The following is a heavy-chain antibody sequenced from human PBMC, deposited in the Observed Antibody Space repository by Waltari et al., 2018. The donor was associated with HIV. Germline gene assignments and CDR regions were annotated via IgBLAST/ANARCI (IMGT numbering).Heavy chain of an antibody. Sequence: EVQLVESGGGLVKPGGSLRLSCAASGFTFSSYSMNWVRQAPGKGLEWVSSISSSSSYIYYADSVKGRFTISRDNAKNSLYLQMNSLRAEDTAVYYCARDRQQLNAFDIWGQGTMVTVSS. CDR2: ISSSSSYI. CDR3: ARDRQQLNAFDI. D-gene: IGHD6-13*01. J-gene: IGHJ3*02. V-gene: IGHV3-21*01. CDR1: GFTFSSYS.